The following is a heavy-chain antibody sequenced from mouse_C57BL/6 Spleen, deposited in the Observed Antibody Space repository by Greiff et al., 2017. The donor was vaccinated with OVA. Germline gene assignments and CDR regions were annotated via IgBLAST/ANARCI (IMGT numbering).Heavy chain of an antibody. CDR3: AKLLASVVPYDFDY. V-gene: IGHV1-64*01. D-gene: IGHD1-1*01. CDR2: IHPNSGST. Sequence: QVQLKQPGAELVKPGASVKLSCKASGYTFTSYWMHWVKQRPGQGLEWIGMIHPNSGSTNYNEKFKRKATLTVDNSSSTAYMQLSSLTSEDSAVYYCAKLLASVVPYDFDYWGQGTTLTVSS. CDR1: GYTFTSYW. J-gene: IGHJ2*01.